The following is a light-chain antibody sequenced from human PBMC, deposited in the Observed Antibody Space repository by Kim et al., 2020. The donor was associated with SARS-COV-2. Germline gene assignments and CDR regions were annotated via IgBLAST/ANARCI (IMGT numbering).Light chain of an antibody. CDR3: GTWDSSLSAVV. V-gene: IGLV1-51*01. Sequence: GQKVTISCSGSSSNIGNNYVSWYQQLPGTAPKLLIYDNNKRPSGIPDRFSGSKSGTSATLVITGLQTGDEADYYCGTWDSSLSAVVFGGGTQLTVL. CDR2: DNN. CDR1: SSNIGNNY. J-gene: IGLJ2*01.